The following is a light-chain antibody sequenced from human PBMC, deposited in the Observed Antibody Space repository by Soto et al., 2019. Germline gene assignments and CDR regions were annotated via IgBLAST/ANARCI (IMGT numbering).Light chain of an antibody. Sequence: IVLTQSPATVSLSPGERATLSCGASQSVRSDYLAWYQQKVGQTPRLLIHGASTRATGIAARFSGSGSGTEFTLTISGLQSEDFATYYCQQYNNWPVTFGGGTKVDI. CDR2: GAS. CDR1: QSVRSD. J-gene: IGKJ4*01. CDR3: QQYNNWPVT. V-gene: IGKV3D-15*01.